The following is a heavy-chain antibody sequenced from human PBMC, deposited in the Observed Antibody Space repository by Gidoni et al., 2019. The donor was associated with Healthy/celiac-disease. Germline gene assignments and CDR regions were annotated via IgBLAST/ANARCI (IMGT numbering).Heavy chain of an antibody. CDR2: IYHSGST. Sequence: QVQLQESGPGLVTPSATLSLTCAVSGYSISSGYYWGWIRQPPGKGLEWIGSIYHSGSTYYNPSLKSRVTISVDTSKNQFSLKLSSVTAADTAVYYCARVSVGFAGTALYFDYWGQGTLVTVSS. J-gene: IGHJ4*02. CDR1: GYSISSGYY. D-gene: IGHD1-1*01. V-gene: IGHV4-38-2*01. CDR3: ARVSVGFAGTALYFDY.